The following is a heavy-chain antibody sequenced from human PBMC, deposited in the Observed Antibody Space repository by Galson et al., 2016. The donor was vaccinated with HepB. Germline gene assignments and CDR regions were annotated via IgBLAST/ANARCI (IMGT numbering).Heavy chain of an antibody. J-gene: IGHJ6*03. Sequence: SLRLSCAASGFTFSDYYMSWIRQAPGKGLEWISYISSDTIYTNYAGSVKGRSTISRDNAKNSLYLQMNSLRPEDTAVYYCARAPYRSAYTFGYYYMDVRGKGTTVTVSS. CDR3: ARAPYRSAYTFGYYYMDV. V-gene: IGHV3-11*06. D-gene: IGHD3-16*01. CDR2: ISSDTIYT. CDR1: GFTFSDYY.